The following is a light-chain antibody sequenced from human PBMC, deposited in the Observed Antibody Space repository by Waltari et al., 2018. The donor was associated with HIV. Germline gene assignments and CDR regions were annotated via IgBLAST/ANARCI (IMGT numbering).Light chain of an antibody. CDR3: AAWDDSLNAWV. J-gene: IGLJ3*02. Sequence: QSVLTQPPSASGTPGQRVTISCSGSSSNIGTKTVNWYQQLPGSAPKVLMYGNHVRPSGVPDRFSGSKSGTSASLAISGLRSEDEADYYCAAWDDSLNAWVFGGGTKVTVL. V-gene: IGLV1-44*01. CDR1: SSNIGTKT. CDR2: GNH.